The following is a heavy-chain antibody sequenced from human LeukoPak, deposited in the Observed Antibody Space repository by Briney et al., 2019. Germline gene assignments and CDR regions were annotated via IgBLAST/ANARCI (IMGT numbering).Heavy chain of an antibody. J-gene: IGHJ6*03. CDR2: IYSSGST. CDR3: ARVEMATIYYYYYYMDV. D-gene: IGHD5-24*01. Sequence: PSETLSLTCTVSGGSINSYYWSWIRQPAGKGLEWIGRIYSSGSTNYNPSLKSRVSMSVDTSKNQFSLKLSSVTAADTAVYYCARVEMATIYYYYYYMDVWGKGTTVTVSS. CDR1: GGSINSYY. V-gene: IGHV4-4*07.